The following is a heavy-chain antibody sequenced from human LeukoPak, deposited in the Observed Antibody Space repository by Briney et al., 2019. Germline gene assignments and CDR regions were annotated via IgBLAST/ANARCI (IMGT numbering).Heavy chain of an antibody. J-gene: IGHJ5*02. CDR3: ARGHWDNWFDP. V-gene: IGHV1-2*06. CDR1: GYTFTGYY. Sequence: ASVKVSCKASGYTFTGYYMYWVRQAPGQGLEWMGRINPNSGGTNYAQKFQGRVTMTRDTSISTAYMELSRLRSDDTAVCYCARGHWDNWFDPWGQGTLVTVSS. CDR2: INPNSGGT. D-gene: IGHD7-27*01.